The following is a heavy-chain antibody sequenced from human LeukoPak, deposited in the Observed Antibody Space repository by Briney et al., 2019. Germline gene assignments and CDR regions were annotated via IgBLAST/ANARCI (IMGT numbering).Heavy chain of an antibody. Sequence: PSETLSLTCTTSGVSTSRFYWSWVRQPPGKGLEWIGNIYSGVPTYFNPSLKSRVIISVDTSKNQFSLNLTSVTAADTAMYYCVQTTGWPGFDYWGQGILVTVSS. V-gene: IGHV4-4*09. J-gene: IGHJ4*02. CDR1: GVSTSRFY. CDR2: IYSGVPT. D-gene: IGHD1-1*01. CDR3: VQTTGWPGFDY.